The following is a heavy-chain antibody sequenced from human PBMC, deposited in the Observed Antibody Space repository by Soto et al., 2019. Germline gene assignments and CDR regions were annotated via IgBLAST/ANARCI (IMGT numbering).Heavy chain of an antibody. V-gene: IGHV1-69*04. CDR3: ARDTSSSGSWYLAYYMDV. Sequence: SVKVSCKASGGTFSSYTISWVRQAPGQGLEWMGRIIPILGIANYAQKFQGRVTITADKSTSTAYMELSSLRSEDTAVYYCARDTSSSGSWYLAYYMDVWGKGTTVTVSS. CDR1: GGTFSSYT. J-gene: IGHJ6*03. D-gene: IGHD6-13*01. CDR2: IIPILGIA.